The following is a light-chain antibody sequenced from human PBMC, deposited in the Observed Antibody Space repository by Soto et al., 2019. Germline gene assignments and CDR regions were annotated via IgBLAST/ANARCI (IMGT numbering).Light chain of an antibody. CDR1: QSIKNW. J-gene: IGKJ4*01. Sequence: DIQMTQSPSTLSASVGDRVTITCRASQSIKNWLAWYQQKPGEAPKLLIYAASTLQSGVPSRFSGSGSGTDFTLTISCLQSEDFATYYCQQYYSYPLTFGGGTKVEIK. CDR2: AAS. V-gene: IGKV1-5*01. CDR3: QQYYSYPLT.